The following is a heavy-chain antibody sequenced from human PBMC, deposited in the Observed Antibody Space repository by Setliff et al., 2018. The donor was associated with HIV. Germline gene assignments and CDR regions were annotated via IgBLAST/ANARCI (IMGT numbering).Heavy chain of an antibody. CDR3: ATYAGNGGGKGY. D-gene: IGHD2-21*01. Sequence: SETLSLTCTVSGGSVSRSDYYWSWIRQPAGGGLEWIGRVHISGSVNYNPSLRSRVSISIDTSKNQCSLTLSSVTAADTAMYYCATYAGNGGGKGYWGQGTLVTVSS. CDR2: VHISGSV. CDR1: GGSVSRSDYY. V-gene: IGHV4-61*02. J-gene: IGHJ4*02.